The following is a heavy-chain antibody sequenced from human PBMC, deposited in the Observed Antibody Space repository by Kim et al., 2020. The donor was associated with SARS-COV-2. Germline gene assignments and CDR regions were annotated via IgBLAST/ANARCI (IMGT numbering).Heavy chain of an antibody. J-gene: IGHJ6*03. CDR1: GFTFRSYS. CDR2: ISSSSIYI. V-gene: IGHV3-21*04. Sequence: GGSLRLSCAASGFTFRSYSMNWVRQAPGKGLEWVSYISSSSIYIYYGDSVRGRFTISRDNAKNSLDLQMNSLRAEDTAVYYCARGRDESNPFYYCMDFW. D-gene: IGHD2-21*01. CDR3: ARGRDESNPFYYCMDF.